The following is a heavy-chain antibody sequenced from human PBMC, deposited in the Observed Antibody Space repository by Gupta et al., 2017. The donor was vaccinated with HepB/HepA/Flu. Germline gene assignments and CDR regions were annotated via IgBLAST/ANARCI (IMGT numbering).Heavy chain of an antibody. J-gene: IGHJ4*02. CDR2: ISGSGGST. Sequence: EVQLLESGGGLVKPGGSLSLSCAASGFTFNSYPMSWVRQAPEKGLEWVSSISGSGGSTYYADSVKGRFTISRDNSKNTLYLHMNSLRAEDTAIYYCAKVGQWFVLDYWGQGILVTVSS. V-gene: IGHV3-23*01. CDR3: AKVGQWFVLDY. D-gene: IGHD3-22*01. CDR1: GFTFNSYP.